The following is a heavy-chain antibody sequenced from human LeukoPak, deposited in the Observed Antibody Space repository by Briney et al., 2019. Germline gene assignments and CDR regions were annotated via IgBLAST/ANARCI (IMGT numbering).Heavy chain of an antibody. Sequence: SETLSLTCAVYGGSFSGYYWSWIRQPPGQGLEWIGEINHSRSTNYHPSLKSRGTISVGTSKNQFSLKLSSVTAADTAVYYCARRVSAYYFDYWGQGTLVTVSS. CDR2: INHSRST. V-gene: IGHV4-34*01. CDR3: ARRVSAYYFDY. CDR1: GGSFSGYY. J-gene: IGHJ4*02. D-gene: IGHD6-13*01.